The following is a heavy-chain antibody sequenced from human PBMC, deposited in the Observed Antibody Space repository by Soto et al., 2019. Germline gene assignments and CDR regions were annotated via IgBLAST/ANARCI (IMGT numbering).Heavy chain of an antibody. D-gene: IGHD3-10*02. CDR2: ISSSSSYI. V-gene: IGHV3-21*01. CDR1: GFTFSSYS. CDR3: ARRASDGKKDYVDDY. J-gene: IGHJ4*02. Sequence: GGSLRLSCAASGFTFSSYSMNWVRQAPGKGLEWVSSISSSSSYIYYADSVKGRFTISRDNAKNSLYLQMNSLRAEDTAVYYCARRASDGKKDYVDDYWGQVPLVTVSS.